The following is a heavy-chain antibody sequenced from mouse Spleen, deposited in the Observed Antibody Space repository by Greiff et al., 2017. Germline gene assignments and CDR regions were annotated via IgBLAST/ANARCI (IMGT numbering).Heavy chain of an antibody. CDR3: ARYYYGSSEGDY. J-gene: IGHJ2*01. V-gene: IGHV1-64*01. CDR1: GYTFTSYW. Sequence: VQLQQPGAELVKPGASVKLSCKASGYTFTSYWMHWVKQRPGQGLEWIGMIHPNSGSTNYNEKFKSKATLTVDKSSSTAYMQLSSLTSEDSAVYYCARYYYGSSEGDYWGQGTTLTVSS. CDR2: IHPNSGST. D-gene: IGHD1-1*01.